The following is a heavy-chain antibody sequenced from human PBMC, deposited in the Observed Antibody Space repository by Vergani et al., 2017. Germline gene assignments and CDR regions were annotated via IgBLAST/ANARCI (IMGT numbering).Heavy chain of an antibody. CDR3: ARYVDTAMLIDY. CDR1: GFTFSSYA. D-gene: IGHD5-18*01. Sequence: EVQLLESGGGLVQPGGSLRLSCAASGFTFSSYAMSWVRQAPGKGLEWVSAISGSGGSTYYADSVKGRFTISRDNSKNTLYLQMTSLRAEDTAVYYCARYVDTAMLIDYWGQGTLVTVSS. J-gene: IGHJ4*02. V-gene: IGHV3-23*01. CDR2: ISGSGGST.